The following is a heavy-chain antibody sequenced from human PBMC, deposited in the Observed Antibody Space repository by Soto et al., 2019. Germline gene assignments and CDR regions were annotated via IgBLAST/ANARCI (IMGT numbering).Heavy chain of an antibody. CDR3: TRHSRIAAAGRAFDI. V-gene: IGHV3-15*07. CDR1: GFTLNNAW. D-gene: IGHD6-13*01. CDR2: IKSKSDGGTK. J-gene: IGHJ3*02. Sequence: EVQLVESGGGLVKPGGSLRLSCAASGFTLNNAWMNWVRQAPGKGLEWVGRIKSKSDGGTKDYAAPVKGRFTISRDDSKNTLYLKMNSLKTEDTAVYYCTRHSRIAAAGRAFDIWGQGTMVTVSS.